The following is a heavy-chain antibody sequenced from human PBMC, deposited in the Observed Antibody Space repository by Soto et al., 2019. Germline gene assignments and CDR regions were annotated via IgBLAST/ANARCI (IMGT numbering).Heavy chain of an antibody. CDR3: ARGKYYDFWSSYYYYYYMDV. CDR1: GASISSGYF. J-gene: IGHJ6*03. D-gene: IGHD3-3*01. V-gene: IGHV4-59*08. Sequence: SETLSLTCTVSGASISSGYFWNWIRQPPGKGLEWIGYLFYSGSINYNPSLKSRVTISVDTSKNQFSLKLSSVTAADTAVYYCARGKYYDFWSSYYYYYYMDVWGKGTTVTVSS. CDR2: LFYSGSI.